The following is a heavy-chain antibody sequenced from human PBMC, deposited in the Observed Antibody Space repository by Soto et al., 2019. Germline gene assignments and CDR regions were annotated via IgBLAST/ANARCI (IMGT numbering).Heavy chain of an antibody. CDR1: GFTFSSYG. V-gene: IGHV3-30*18. CDR3: AKAPRIAAAHIDY. D-gene: IGHD6-13*01. J-gene: IGHJ4*02. Sequence: GGSLRLSCAASGFTFSSYGMHWVRQAPGKGLEWVAAMSYSGSNKYYADSVKGRFTISRDNSKNTLYLQMNSLRAEDTAVYYCAKAPRIAAAHIDYWGQGTLVTVSS. CDR2: MSYSGSNK.